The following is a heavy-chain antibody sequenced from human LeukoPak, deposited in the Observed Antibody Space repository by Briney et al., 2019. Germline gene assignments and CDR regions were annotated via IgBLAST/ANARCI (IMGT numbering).Heavy chain of an antibody. CDR2: MWYDGSRE. V-gene: IGHV3-33*01. J-gene: IGHJ4*02. D-gene: IGHD1-26*01. CDR3: ARDLSFGSLDF. CDR1: GFILSTHG. Sequence: PGGSLRLSCAASGFILSTHGMHWVLQAPGKGLSWVAGMWYDGSREDYADSVKGRFTISRDMSKNTLNLQMNSLRVEDTAMFYCARDLSFGSLDFRGQGTLVTVSS.